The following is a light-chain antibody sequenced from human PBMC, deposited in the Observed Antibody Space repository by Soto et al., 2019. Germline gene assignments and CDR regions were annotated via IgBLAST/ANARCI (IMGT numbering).Light chain of an antibody. CDR1: QSISSW. CDR2: DAS. Sequence: DIQMTQSPSTLSASVGDRVTITCRASQSISSWLAWYQQKPGKATKLLIYDASSLESGVPSRFSGSGSGTEFTLTISSLKPDDFATYYCQEYQSYSRRFGEGTKVEIK. V-gene: IGKV1-5*01. CDR3: QEYQSYSRR. J-gene: IGKJ1*01.